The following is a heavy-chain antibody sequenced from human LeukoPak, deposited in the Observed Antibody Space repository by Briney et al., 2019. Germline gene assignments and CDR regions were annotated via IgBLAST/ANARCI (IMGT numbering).Heavy chain of an antibody. V-gene: IGHV4-39*01. J-gene: IGHJ4*02. CDR3: ATYFDGDAIDY. Sequence: SETLSLTCSVSGXSISGTSDYWGWIRQPPGKGLEWIGSIFHSGTTYYNPSLESRVTMSVDTSKNQFSLKLSSVTAADTAVYYCATYFDGDAIDYWGQGTLVTVSS. CDR2: IFHSGTT. D-gene: IGHD2-21*02. CDR1: GXSISGTSDY.